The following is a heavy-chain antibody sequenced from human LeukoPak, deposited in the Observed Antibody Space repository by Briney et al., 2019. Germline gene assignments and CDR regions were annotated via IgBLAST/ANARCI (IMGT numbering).Heavy chain of an antibody. D-gene: IGHD2-15*01. V-gene: IGHV4-34*01. CDR3: ARARLGVVVVVAATEFDY. Sequence: ASETLSLTCTVSGGSISSHYWSWIRQPPGKGLEWIGEINHSGSTNYNPSLKSRVTISVDTSKNQFSLKLSSVTAADTAVYYCARARLGVVVVVAATEFDYWGQGTLVTVSS. J-gene: IGHJ4*02. CDR1: GGSISSHY. CDR2: INHSGST.